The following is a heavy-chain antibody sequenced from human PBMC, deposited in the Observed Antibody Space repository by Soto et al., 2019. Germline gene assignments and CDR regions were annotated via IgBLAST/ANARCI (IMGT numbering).Heavy chain of an antibody. D-gene: IGHD6-19*01. Sequence: GESLKISCRASGYSFSNYWIGWVRQMPGKGLEWMAIIYPGDSDTKYSPSLQGQVTISADTSISTAYLQWTSLKASDTAMYYCARSRRGAYSSGWYSPSGYYNYGIDVWGQGTKVTVSS. CDR2: IYPGDSDT. J-gene: IGHJ6*02. V-gene: IGHV5-51*01. CDR1: GYSFSNYW. CDR3: ARSRRGAYSSGWYSPSGYYNYGIDV.